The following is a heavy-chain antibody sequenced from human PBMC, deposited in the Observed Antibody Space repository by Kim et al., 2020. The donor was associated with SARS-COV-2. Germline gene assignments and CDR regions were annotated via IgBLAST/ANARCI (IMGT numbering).Heavy chain of an antibody. V-gene: IGHV4-59*11. CDR1: GGSISSHY. J-gene: IGHJ2*01. D-gene: IGHD4-4*01. Sequence: SETLSLTCNVSGGSISSHYWSWIRQPPGKGLEWIGYVFHRGSTKYNPSLKSRVTISVDTSKNQFSLKLSSVTAADTAVYYCARNDRSTVLWYFDLWGHGT. CDR3: ARNDRSTVLWYFDL. CDR2: VFHRGST.